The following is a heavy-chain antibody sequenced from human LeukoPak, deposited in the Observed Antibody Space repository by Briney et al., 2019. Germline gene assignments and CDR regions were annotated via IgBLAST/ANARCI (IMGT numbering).Heavy chain of an antibody. CDR1: GFTLGSYW. D-gene: IGHD3-22*01. V-gene: IGHV3-74*01. J-gene: IGHJ3*02. CDR2: VNTDGSST. CDR3: ARELGVGVIGDAFDI. Sequence: GGSLRLSCAVSGFTLGSYWMYWVRQAPGQGLAWVSRVNTDGSSTTYAESVKGRFTISKDNAKNTLYLQMNGLRAEDTAVYYCARELGVGVIGDAFDIWGQGTLVTVSS.